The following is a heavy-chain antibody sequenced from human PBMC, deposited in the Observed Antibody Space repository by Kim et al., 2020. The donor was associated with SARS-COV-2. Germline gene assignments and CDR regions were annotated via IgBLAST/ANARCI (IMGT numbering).Heavy chain of an antibody. J-gene: IGHJ6*02. D-gene: IGHD1-20*01. Sequence: GRFTIPRDNSKNTLYLQMNSLRAEDTAVYYCARYNWNDDPNYYYYYGMDVWGQGTTVTVSS. CDR3: ARYNWNDDPNYYYYYGMDV. V-gene: IGHV3-53*01.